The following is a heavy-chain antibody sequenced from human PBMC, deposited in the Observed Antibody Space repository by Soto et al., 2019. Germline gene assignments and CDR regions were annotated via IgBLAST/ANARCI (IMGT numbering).Heavy chain of an antibody. J-gene: IGHJ1*01. Sequence: GASVKVSCKASGGTFSSYTISWVRQAPGQGLEWMGRIIPILGIANYAQKIQGRVTITADKSTSTAYMELSSLRSEDTAVYYCAREARNSSGSKVNFQHWGQGTLVTVSS. V-gene: IGHV1-69*04. CDR3: AREARNSSGSKVNFQH. CDR2: IIPILGIA. CDR1: GGTFSSYT. D-gene: IGHD6-19*01.